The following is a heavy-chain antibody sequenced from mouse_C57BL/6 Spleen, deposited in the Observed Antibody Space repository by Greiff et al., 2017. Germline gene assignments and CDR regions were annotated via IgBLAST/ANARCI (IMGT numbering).Heavy chain of an antibody. CDR2: IYPGDGDT. Sequence: VQLQQSGAELVKPGASVKISCKASGYAFSSYWMNWVKQRPGKGLEWIGQIYPGDGDTNYNGKFKGKATLTADKSSSTAYMQLSSLTSEDSAVYFCARENYYGSSYWFAYWGQGTLVTVSA. D-gene: IGHD1-1*01. CDR3: ARENYYGSSYWFAY. J-gene: IGHJ3*01. CDR1: GYAFSSYW. V-gene: IGHV1-80*01.